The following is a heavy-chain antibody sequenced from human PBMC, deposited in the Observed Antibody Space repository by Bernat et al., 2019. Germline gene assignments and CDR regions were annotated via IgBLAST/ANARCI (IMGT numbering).Heavy chain of an antibody. CDR1: GYSSTSYW. CDR2: IYPGDSDT. D-gene: IGHD5-12*01. V-gene: IGHV5-51*01. Sequence: EVQLVQSGAEVKKPGESLKISCKGSGYSSTSYWIGWVRQMPGKGLEWMGIIYPGDSDTRYRPSFQGQVTIPADKSISTAYLQWSSLKASDTAMYYCARPRSGGKWLRLRSWDNWGQGTLVTVSS. CDR3: ARPRSGGKWLRLRSWDN. J-gene: IGHJ4*02.